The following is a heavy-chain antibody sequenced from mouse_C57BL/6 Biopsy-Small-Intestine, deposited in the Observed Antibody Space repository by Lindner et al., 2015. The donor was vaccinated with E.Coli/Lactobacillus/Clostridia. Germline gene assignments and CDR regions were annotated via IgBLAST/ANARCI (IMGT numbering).Heavy chain of an antibody. CDR3: ARGSSGGMDY. V-gene: IGHV5-17*01. CDR1: GITFSDYG. D-gene: IGHD1-1*01. Sequence: VQLQESGGGLVKTGGSLKLSCAASGITFSDYGMHWVRQAPEKGLEWVAYISSGSSTIYYGDTVKGRFTISRDNAKNTLFLQMTSLRSEDTAMYYCARGSSGGMDYWGQGTSVTVSS. CDR2: ISSGSSTI. J-gene: IGHJ4*01.